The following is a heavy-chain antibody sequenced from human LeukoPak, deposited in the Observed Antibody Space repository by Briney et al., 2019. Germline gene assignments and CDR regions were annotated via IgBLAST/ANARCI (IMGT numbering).Heavy chain of an antibody. J-gene: IGHJ6*02. CDR2: ISYDGSNK. Sequence: GGSLRLSCAASGFTFSSYAMHWVRQAPGKGLEWVAVISYDGSNKYYAVSVKGRFTISRDSSKNTLYLQMNSLRAEDTAVYYCARDRYGMDVWGQGTTVTVSS. V-gene: IGHV3-30-3*01. CDR3: ARDRYGMDV. CDR1: GFTFSSYA.